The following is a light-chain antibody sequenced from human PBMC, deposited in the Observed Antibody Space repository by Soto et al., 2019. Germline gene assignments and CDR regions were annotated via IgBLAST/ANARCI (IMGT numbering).Light chain of an antibody. J-gene: IGLJ3*02. CDR3: CSYAGTYSFWV. V-gene: IGLV2-11*01. CDR1: NSDIGGYNY. Sequence: QSALTQPRSVSGSPGQSVTISCTETNSDIGGYNYVSWYQQHPGSAPKVIIYDVTRRPSGVPDRFSGSKSGNTASLTISGLQAEDEADYYCCSYAGTYSFWVFGGGTKLTVL. CDR2: DVT.